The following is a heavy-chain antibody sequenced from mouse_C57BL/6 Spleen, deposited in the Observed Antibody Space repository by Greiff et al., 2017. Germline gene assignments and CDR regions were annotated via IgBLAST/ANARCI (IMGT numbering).Heavy chain of an antibody. CDR1: GFTFSSYA. J-gene: IGHJ2*01. CDR3: ARDRYYYGSDFDY. Sequence: DVMLVESGGGLVKPGGSLKLSCAASGFTFSSYAMSWVRQTPEKRLEWVATISDVGSYTYYPDNVKGRFTISRDNAKNNLYLQMSHLKSEDTAMYYCARDRYYYGSDFDYWGQGTTLTVSS. D-gene: IGHD1-1*01. V-gene: IGHV5-4*01. CDR2: ISDVGSYT.